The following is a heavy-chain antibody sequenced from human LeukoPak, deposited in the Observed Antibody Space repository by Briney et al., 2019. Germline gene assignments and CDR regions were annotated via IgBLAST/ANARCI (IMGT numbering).Heavy chain of an antibody. CDR1: GFTFSDYY. J-gene: IGHJ4*02. CDR2: ISSSGSTI. D-gene: IGHD7-27*01. CDR3: ALANWGSPFDY. Sequence: GGSLRLSCAASGFTFSDYYMSWIRQAPGKGLEWVSYISSSGSTIYYADFVKGRFTISRDNAKNSLYLQMNSLRAEDTAVYYCALANWGSPFDYWGQGTLVTVSS. V-gene: IGHV3-11*04.